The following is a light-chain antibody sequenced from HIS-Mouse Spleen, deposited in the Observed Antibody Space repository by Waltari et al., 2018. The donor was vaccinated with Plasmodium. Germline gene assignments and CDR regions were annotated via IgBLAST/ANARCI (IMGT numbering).Light chain of an antibody. Sequence: QPVLTQPPSSSASPGESARLTCTLPSDINVGSYNIYWYQQPPGSPHRYLLSSYSDTDKVQGSGVPSRFAGSKDASANTGILLISGLQSEDEADYYCMIWPSNASEVFGGGTKLTVL. CDR3: MIWPSNASEV. J-gene: IGLJ3*02. V-gene: IGLV5-37*01. CDR2: SYSDTDK. CDR1: SDINVGSYN.